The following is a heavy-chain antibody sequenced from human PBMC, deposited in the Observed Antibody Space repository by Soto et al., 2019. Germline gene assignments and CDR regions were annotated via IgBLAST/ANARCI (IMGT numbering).Heavy chain of an antibody. CDR3: ARLESVTRSLGYFDY. CDR1: GGSIRRSDYY. D-gene: IGHD7-27*01. Sequence: QLQLQESGPGLVKPSQTLSLTCTVSGGSIRRSDYYWSGVRQLPGRGLEWIAYIYYSGSTFYNPSLMSRLAISVDTSRNQFSLSLTSVTAADTAVYYCARLESVTRSLGYFDYWGQGIRVTVTS. CDR2: IYYSGST. J-gene: IGHJ4*02. V-gene: IGHV4-31*03.